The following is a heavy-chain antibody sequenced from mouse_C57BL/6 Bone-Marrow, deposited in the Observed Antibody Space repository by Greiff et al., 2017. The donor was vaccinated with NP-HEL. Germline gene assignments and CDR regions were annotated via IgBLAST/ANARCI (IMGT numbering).Heavy chain of an antibody. CDR1: GYTFTSYW. V-gene: IGHV1-55*01. CDR3: ASGEGSWFAY. J-gene: IGHJ3*01. Sequence: QVHVKQPGAELVKPGASVKMSCKASGYTFTSYWITWVKQRPGQGLEWIGDLYPGSGSTNYNEKFKSKATLTVDTSSSTAYMQLSSLTSEDSAVYYCASGEGSWFAYWGQGTLVTVSA. CDR2: LYPGSGST.